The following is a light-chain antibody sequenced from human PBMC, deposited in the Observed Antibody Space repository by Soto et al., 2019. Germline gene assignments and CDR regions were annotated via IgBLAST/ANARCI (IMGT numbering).Light chain of an antibody. V-gene: IGKV4-1*01. J-gene: IGKJ2*01. CDR3: QQYYSTPRT. CDR1: QSVLYSSNNKNY. Sequence: DIVMTQSADSLAVSLGERATINCKSSQSVLYSSNNKNYLAWYQQKPGQPPKLLIYWASTRESGVPDRFSGSASGTDFTHTISSLQAEDVAVYYCQQYYSTPRTFGQGTKLAIK. CDR2: WAS.